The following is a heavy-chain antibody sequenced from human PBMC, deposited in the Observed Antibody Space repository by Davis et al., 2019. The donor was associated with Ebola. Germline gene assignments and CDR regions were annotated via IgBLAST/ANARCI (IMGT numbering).Heavy chain of an antibody. J-gene: IGHJ5*02. CDR1: GFTFSSYA. D-gene: IGHD1-1*01. V-gene: IGHV3-21*01. Sequence: GESLKISCAASGFTFSSYAMTWVRQAPGKGLEWVSTISGSGTYTYYADSVKGRFTISRDNAKNSLYLQMNSLRVEDTAIYYCARADWTAWGQGTLVTVSS. CDR3: ARADWTA. CDR2: ISGSGTYT.